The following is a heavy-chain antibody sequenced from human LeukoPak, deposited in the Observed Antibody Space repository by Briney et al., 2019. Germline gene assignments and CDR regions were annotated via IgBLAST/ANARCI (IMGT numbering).Heavy chain of an antibody. V-gene: IGHV3-23*01. CDR3: AKDRSDSSTWYAGSH. CDR1: GFTFSTYA. J-gene: IGHJ4*02. Sequence: GGSLRLSCAASGFTFSTYAMSWVRQAPGKGLEWVSGISGRGDSTSYADSVKGRFTISRDNSKNTLYLQMNSMRAEDTAVYYCAKDRSDSSTWYAGSHWGQGTLVTVSS. CDR2: ISGRGDST. D-gene: IGHD6-13*01.